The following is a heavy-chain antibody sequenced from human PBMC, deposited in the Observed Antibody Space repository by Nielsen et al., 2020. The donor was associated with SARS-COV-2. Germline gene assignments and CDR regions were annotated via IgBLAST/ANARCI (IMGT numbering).Heavy chain of an antibody. CDR1: GFTFSSYA. Sequence: WGSLRLSCAASGFTFSSYAMSWVRQAPGKGLEWVSAISGSGGSTYYADSVKGRFTISRDNSKNTLYLQMNSLRAEDTAVYYCAKVVRGAVAGSVFQHWGQGTLVTVSS. CDR2: ISGSGGST. CDR3: AKVVRGAVAGSVFQH. V-gene: IGHV3-23*01. D-gene: IGHD6-19*01. J-gene: IGHJ1*01.